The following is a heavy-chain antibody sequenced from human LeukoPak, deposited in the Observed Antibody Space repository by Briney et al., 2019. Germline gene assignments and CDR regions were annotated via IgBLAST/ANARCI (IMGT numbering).Heavy chain of an antibody. CDR1: GGSISSYY. J-gene: IGHJ5*02. D-gene: IGHD2-8*01. CDR2: TYSSGST. Sequence: SETLSLTCTVSGGSISSYYWSWIRQPPGKGLEWIGYTYSSGSTKYNPSLKCRVTISVDTSKNLFSLKMSSVTAADTAVYYCARHLKEGMVFDHWGQGTPVTVSS. V-gene: IGHV4-4*09. CDR3: ARHLKEGMVFDH.